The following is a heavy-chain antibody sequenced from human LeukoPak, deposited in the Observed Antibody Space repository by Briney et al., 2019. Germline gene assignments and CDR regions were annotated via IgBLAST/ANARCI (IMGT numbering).Heavy chain of an antibody. CDR3: AKDLSSSDYYCYMDV. V-gene: IGHV3-23*01. J-gene: IGHJ6*03. CDR1: AFTFSSYA. Sequence: GGTLRLSCAASAFTFSSYAMSWVRQAPGKGLEWVSAISGSGGSTYYADSVKGRFTISRDNSKNTLYLQMNSLRAEDTAVYYCAKDLSSSDYYCYMDVWGKGTTVTISS. CDR2: ISGSGGST. D-gene: IGHD2/OR15-2a*01.